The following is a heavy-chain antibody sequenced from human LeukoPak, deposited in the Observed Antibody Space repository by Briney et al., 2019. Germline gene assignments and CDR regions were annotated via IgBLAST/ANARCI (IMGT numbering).Heavy chain of an antibody. CDR1: GGSIGSSSYY. CDR2: IYYSGST. V-gene: IGHV4-39*01. J-gene: IGHJ4*02. D-gene: IGHD2-15*01. CDR3: ARHGYCSGGSCYSGYDY. Sequence: SETLSLTCTVSGGSIGSSSYYWGWIRQPPGKGLEWIGSIYYSGSTYYNPSLKSRVTISVDTSKNQFSLKLSSVTAADTAVYYCARHGYCSGGSCYSGYDYWGQGTLVTVSS.